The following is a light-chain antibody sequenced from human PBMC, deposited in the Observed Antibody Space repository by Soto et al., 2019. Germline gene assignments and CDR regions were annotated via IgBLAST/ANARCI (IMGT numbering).Light chain of an antibody. Sequence: ELVLTQSPDTLSLSPGERATLSCRASPSVSSSLAWYQQKPGQAPRLLIYDASNRATGIPARFSCSGSETDFALTISSPEPEDFAVYYCQQGSNWYPEFNSGPRTQVDSK. V-gene: IGKV3-11*01. CDR1: PSVSSS. J-gene: IGKJ3*01. CDR3: QQGSNWYPEFN. CDR2: DAS.